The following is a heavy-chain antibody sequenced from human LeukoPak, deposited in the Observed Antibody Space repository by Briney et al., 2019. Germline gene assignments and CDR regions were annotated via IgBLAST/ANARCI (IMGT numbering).Heavy chain of an antibody. CDR2: IYYSGST. CDR3: ARDWGIPSYSGAPHYGMDV. Sequence: SQTLSLTCTVSGGSISSGGYYWSWIRQHPGKGLEWIGYIYYSGSTNYNPSLKSRVTISVDTSKNQFSLKLSSVTAADTAVYYCARDWGIPSYSGAPHYGMDVWGQGTTVTVSS. V-gene: IGHV4-61*08. D-gene: IGHD2-21*01. CDR1: GGSISSGGYY. J-gene: IGHJ6*02.